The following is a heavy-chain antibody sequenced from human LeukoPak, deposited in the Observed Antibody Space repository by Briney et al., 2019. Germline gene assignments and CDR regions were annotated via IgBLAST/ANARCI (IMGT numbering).Heavy chain of an antibody. CDR3: ARGDYYDSSGYYSY. V-gene: IGHV1-69*13. CDR1: GGTFSSST. D-gene: IGHD3-22*01. J-gene: IGHJ4*02. Sequence: SVKVSCKASGGTFSSSTISWVRQAPGQGLEWMGGITPIFGTPNYAQKFQGRVTITADESTSTAYMELSSLRSEDTAVYYCARGDYYDSSGYYSYWGQGTLVTVSS. CDR2: ITPIFGTP.